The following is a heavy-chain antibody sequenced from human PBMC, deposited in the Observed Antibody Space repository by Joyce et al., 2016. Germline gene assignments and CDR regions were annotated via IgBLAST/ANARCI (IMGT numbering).Heavy chain of an antibody. CDR1: GLTLSNYG. CDR3: AKILTAGYSSGWFLDY. J-gene: IGHJ4*02. CDR2: VSYDGVYK. Sequence: QVQLVESGGGVVQPGRSLRLSCTASGLTLSNYGVHWVRQAPGKGLEWVAVVSYDGVYKYDSDSVKGRFTISRDNSRDTLCLEMNSLRAEDTAVYYCAKILTAGYSSGWFLDYWGQGTLVTVSS. V-gene: IGHV3-30*18. D-gene: IGHD6-25*01.